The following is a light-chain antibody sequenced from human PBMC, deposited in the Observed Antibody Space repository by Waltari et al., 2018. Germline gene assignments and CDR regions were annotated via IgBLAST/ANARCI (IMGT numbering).Light chain of an antibody. CDR3: SSYTSISTSVV. CDR2: DVY. V-gene: IGLV2-14*03. Sequence: QSALTQPASVSGSPGQSITISCTGTNSDVGGSDFVSCYQQYPGKAPKLVIYDVYYRPSGVSDRFSASKSGNTASLTISGLHTVDEADYYCSSYTSISTSVVFGGGTKLTVL. CDR1: NSDVGGSDF. J-gene: IGLJ2*01.